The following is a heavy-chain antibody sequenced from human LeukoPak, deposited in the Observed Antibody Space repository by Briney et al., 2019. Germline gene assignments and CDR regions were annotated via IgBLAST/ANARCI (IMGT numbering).Heavy chain of an antibody. J-gene: IGHJ4*02. CDR1: GFTFSSYA. CDR3: AKSALRVVTATLDY. V-gene: IGHV3-23*01. Sequence: GGSLRLPCAASGFTFSSYAMSWVRQAPGKGLEWVSAISGSGGSTYYADSVKGRFTISRDNSKNTLYLQMNSLRAEDTAVYYCAKSALRVVTATLDYWGQGTLVTVSS. D-gene: IGHD2-21*02. CDR2: ISGSGGST.